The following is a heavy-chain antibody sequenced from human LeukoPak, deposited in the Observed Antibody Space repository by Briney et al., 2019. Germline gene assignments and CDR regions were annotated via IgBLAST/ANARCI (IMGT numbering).Heavy chain of an antibody. V-gene: IGHV3-48*02. CDR3: ARHPSLHSYGWVAFDY. D-gene: IGHD5-18*01. CDR1: GFTFSSYS. Sequence: PGGSLRLSCAASGFTFSSYSMNWVRQAPGKGLEWVSYISSSSSTIYYADSVKGRFTISRDNAKNSLYLQMNSLRDEDTAVYYCARHPSLHSYGWVAFDYWGQGTLVTVSS. J-gene: IGHJ4*02. CDR2: ISSSSSTI.